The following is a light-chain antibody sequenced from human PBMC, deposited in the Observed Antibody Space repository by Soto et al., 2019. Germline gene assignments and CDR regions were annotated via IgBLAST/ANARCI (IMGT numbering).Light chain of an antibody. CDR1: QSISHS. CDR2: DAS. V-gene: IGKV3-11*01. CDR3: QRRSNWPPYT. Sequence: ELVLTQSPATLSLSPGQRATLSCRASQSISHSLAWYQQKPGQAPRLVMYDASNRATGIPARFSGSGSGTDFTRTISSLEPEDVAVYYCQRRSNWPPYTFGQGTKLEIK. J-gene: IGKJ2*01.